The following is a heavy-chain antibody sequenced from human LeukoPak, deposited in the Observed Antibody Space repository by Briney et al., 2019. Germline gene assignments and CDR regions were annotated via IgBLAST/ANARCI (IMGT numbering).Heavy chain of an antibody. V-gene: IGHV3-15*01. CDR1: GFTFSNAW. D-gene: IGHD3-3*01. CDR2: IKSKTDGGTT. CDR3: TTDREVVLRFLEWFNWFDP. J-gene: IGHJ5*02. Sequence: SGGSLRLSCAASGFTFSNAWMSWVRQAPGKGLEWVGRIKSKTDGGTTDYAAPVKGRFTISRDDSKNTLYLQMNSLKTEDTAVYYCTTDREVVLRFLEWFNWFDPWGQGTLVTVSS.